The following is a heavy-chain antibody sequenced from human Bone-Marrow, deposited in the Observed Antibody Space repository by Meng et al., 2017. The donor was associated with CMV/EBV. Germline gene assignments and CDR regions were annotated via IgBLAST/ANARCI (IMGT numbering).Heavy chain of an antibody. CDR3: AKSARWGSYRYDAFDV. J-gene: IGHJ3*01. CDR1: GFTFSNYW. D-gene: IGHD3-16*02. CDR2: IWYDGSNK. V-gene: IGHV3-33*06. Sequence: GGSLRLSCTASGFTFSNYWMHWVRQAPGKGLEWVAVIWYDGSNKYYADSVKGRFTISRDNSKNTLYLQMNSLRAEDTAVYYCAKSARWGSYRYDAFDVWGQGTMVTVSS.